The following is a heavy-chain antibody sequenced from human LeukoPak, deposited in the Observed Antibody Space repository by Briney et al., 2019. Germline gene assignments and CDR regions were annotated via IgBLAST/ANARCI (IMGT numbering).Heavy chain of an antibody. CDR3: ARYYYLAPDY. V-gene: IGHV1-18*04. Sequence: ASVKVSCKASGYTFTGHYIHWVRQAPGQGLEWMGWISAYNGNTNYAQKLQGRVTMTTDTSTSTAYMELRSLRSDDTAVYYCARYYYLAPDYWGQGTLVTVSS. J-gene: IGHJ4*02. CDR1: GYTFTGHY. D-gene: IGHD2/OR15-2a*01. CDR2: ISAYNGNT.